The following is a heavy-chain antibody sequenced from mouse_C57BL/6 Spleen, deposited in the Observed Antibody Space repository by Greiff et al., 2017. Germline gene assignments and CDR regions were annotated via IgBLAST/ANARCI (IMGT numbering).Heavy chain of an antibody. Sequence: VQLQQPGAELVKPGASVKMSCKASGYTFTSYWITWVKQRPGQGLEWIGDIYPGSGSTNYNEKFKSKATLTVDKSSSTAYMQLSSLTSEDSAVYSCASDYFDVWGTGTTVTVSS. CDR2: IYPGSGST. J-gene: IGHJ1*02. V-gene: IGHV1-55*01. CDR3: ASDYFDV. CDR1: GYTFTSYW.